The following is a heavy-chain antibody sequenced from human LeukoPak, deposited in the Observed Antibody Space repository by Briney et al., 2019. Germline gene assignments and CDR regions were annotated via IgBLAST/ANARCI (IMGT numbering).Heavy chain of an antibody. CDR3: ARTYSGSYYADY. D-gene: IGHD1-26*01. J-gene: IGHJ4*02. CDR2: IRYDGTNK. V-gene: IGHV3-30*02. Sequence: GGSLRLSCAASGFTFSSYGMHWVRQAPGKGLEWVAFIRYDGTNKYYADSVKGRFTISRDNSKNTLYLQMNSLRAEDTAMYYCARTYSGSYYADYWGQGTLVTVSS. CDR1: GFTFSSYG.